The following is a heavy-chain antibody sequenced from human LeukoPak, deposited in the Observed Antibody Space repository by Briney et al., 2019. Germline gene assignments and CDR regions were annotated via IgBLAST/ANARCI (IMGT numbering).Heavy chain of an antibody. Sequence: GASVKVSCKASGYTFTSYGISWLRQAPGQGLEWMGWISAYNGNTNYAQKLQGRVTMTTDTSTSTAYMELRSLRSDDTAVYYCARSITGTTPGAFDIWGQGTMVTVFS. V-gene: IGHV1-18*01. D-gene: IGHD1-7*01. J-gene: IGHJ3*02. CDR1: GYTFTSYG. CDR3: ARSITGTTPGAFDI. CDR2: ISAYNGNT.